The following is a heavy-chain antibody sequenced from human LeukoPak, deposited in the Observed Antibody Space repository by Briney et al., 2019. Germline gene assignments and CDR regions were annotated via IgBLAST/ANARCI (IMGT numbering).Heavy chain of an antibody. D-gene: IGHD3-16*01. J-gene: IGHJ4*02. CDR3: ASGGPNRGTLDQ. CDR1: GFPFSSYG. Sequence: GGSLRLSCAASGFPFSSYGMYWVRQAPDKGLEWVAYLRKDATYSNYADSVRGRFTISRDNSRNTLDLQMSSLRVEDRALYYCASGGPNRGTLDQWGQGTLVTVSS. V-gene: IGHV3-30*02. CDR2: LRKDATYS.